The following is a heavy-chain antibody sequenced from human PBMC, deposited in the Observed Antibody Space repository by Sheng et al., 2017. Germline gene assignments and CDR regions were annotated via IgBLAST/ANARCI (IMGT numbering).Heavy chain of an antibody. D-gene: IGHD2-15*01. Sequence: QVQLVQSGAEVRNPGSSVKVSCKTSGGTLSNHVFGWARQAPGQGLEWMGRIIPLVDPTADYAQRFQGRLTMTADASTDTVYMELSSLRSEDTAVYYCATKAGGHCSGGTCYFFDYWGQGTLVTVSS. V-gene: IGHV1-69*13. CDR3: ATKAGGHCSGGTCYFFDY. J-gene: IGHJ4*02. CDR2: IIPLVDPTA. CDR1: GGTLSNHV.